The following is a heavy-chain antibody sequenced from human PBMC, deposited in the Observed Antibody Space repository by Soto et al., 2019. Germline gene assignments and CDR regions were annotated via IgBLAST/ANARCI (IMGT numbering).Heavy chain of an antibody. CDR3: ARRYSGYGDY. D-gene: IGHD5-12*01. Sequence: PSETLSLTCTVSGGSISSYYWSWIRQPPGKGPEWIGYIYFSGSANDNPSLKSRVTISVDTSKNQFSLKLSSVTAADTAVYYCARRYSGYGDYWGQGTLVTVSS. CDR2: IYFSGSA. CDR1: GGSISSYY. J-gene: IGHJ4*02. V-gene: IGHV4-59*08.